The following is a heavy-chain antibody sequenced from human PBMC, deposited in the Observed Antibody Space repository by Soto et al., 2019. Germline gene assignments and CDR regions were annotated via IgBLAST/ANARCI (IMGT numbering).Heavy chain of an antibody. V-gene: IGHV1-3*01. J-gene: IGHJ5*02. CDR3: ARIGYCSGGSCHNWFDP. CDR2: INAGNGNT. CDR1: GYTFTSYA. Sequence: ASVKVSCKASGYTFTSYAMHWVRQAPGQRLEWMGWINAGNGNTKYSQKFQGRVTITRDTSASTAYMEPSSLRSEDTAVYYCARIGYCSGGSCHNWFDPWGQGTLVP. D-gene: IGHD2-15*01.